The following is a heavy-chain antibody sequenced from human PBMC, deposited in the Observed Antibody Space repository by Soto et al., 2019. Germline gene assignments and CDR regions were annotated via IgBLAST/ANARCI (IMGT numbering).Heavy chain of an antibody. CDR1: GGSISSSSYY. D-gene: IGHD2-21*01. Sequence: HLQLQESGPGLVKPSETVSLTCTVSGGSISSSSYYWGWIRQPPGKGLGWIGTMYYSGTTYNNPYYNQSTKSRVTIPVDTSKNHFPLKMTPVTAADTALYYCASGVVGIPDYWGQGTLVTVSS. J-gene: IGHJ4*02. CDR3: ASGVVGIPDY. CDR2: MYYSGTT. V-gene: IGHV4-39*02.